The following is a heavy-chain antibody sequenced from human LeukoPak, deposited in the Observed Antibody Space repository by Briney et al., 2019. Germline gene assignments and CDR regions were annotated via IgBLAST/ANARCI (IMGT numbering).Heavy chain of an antibody. CDR3: ARDPVGVVPAATYFDY. Sequence: SVKVSCKASGGTFSSYAISWVRQAPGQGLEWMGGIIPIFGTANYAQKFQGRVTITADESTSTAYMELSSLRSEDTAVYYCARDPVGVVPAATYFDYWGQGTLVTVSS. CDR1: GGTFSSYA. V-gene: IGHV1-69*01. J-gene: IGHJ4*02. D-gene: IGHD2-2*01. CDR2: IIPIFGTA.